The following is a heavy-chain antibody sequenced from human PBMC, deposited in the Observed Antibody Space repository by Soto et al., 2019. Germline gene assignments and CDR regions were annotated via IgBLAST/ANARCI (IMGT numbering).Heavy chain of an antibody. CDR2: IYYSGST. V-gene: IGHV4-39*01. Sequence: SETLSLTCTVSGGSISSSSYYWGWIRQPPGKGLEWIGSIYYSGSTYYNTSLKSRVTISVDTSKNQFSLKLSSVTAADTAVYYCARSVLRYFDWFPTTFDYWGQGTLVTVSS. CDR1: GGSISSSSYY. J-gene: IGHJ4*02. D-gene: IGHD3-9*01. CDR3: ARSVLRYFDWFPTTFDY.